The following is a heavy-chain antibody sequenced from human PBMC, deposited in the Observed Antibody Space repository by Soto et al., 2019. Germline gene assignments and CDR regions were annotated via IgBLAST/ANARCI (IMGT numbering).Heavy chain of an antibody. J-gene: IGHJ4*02. Sequence: EVQLLESGGGLVQPGGYLRLSCAASGFTFSSYAMSWVRQAPGKGLEWVSAISGSGGSTYYADSVKGRFTISRDNSKNTLYLQMNSLRAEDTAVYYCAKVRHYYDSSETDYWGQGTLFTVSS. CDR2: ISGSGGST. CDR3: AKVRHYYDSSETDY. D-gene: IGHD3-22*01. V-gene: IGHV3-23*01. CDR1: GFTFSSYA.